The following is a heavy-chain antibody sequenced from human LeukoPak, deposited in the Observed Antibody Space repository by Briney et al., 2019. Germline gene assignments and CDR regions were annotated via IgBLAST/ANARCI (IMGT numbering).Heavy chain of an antibody. D-gene: IGHD5-18*01. Sequence: GGSLRLSCAASGFTFSSCAMSWVRQAPGKGLVWVSRINSDGSSTTYADSVKGRFTISRDNAKNTLYLQMNSLRAEDTAVYYCVRGGGYSYGPGDHWGQGTLVTVSS. J-gene: IGHJ4*02. CDR3: VRGGGYSYGPGDH. CDR1: GFTFSSCA. V-gene: IGHV3-74*01. CDR2: INSDGSST.